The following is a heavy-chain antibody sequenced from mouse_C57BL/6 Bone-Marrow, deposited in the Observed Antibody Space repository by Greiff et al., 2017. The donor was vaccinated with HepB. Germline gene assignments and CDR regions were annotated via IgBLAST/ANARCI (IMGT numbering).Heavy chain of an antibody. CDR3: ARHNPIYYGSHYFDY. CDR2: IYPRSGNT. CDR1: GYTFTSYG. D-gene: IGHD1-1*01. J-gene: IGHJ2*01. V-gene: IGHV1-81*01. Sequence: VQLQQSGAELARPGASVKLSCKASGYTFTSYGISWVKQRTGQGLEWIGEIYPRSGNTYYNEKFKGKATLTADKSSSTAYMELRSLTSEDSAVYFCARHNPIYYGSHYFDYWGQGTTLTVSS.